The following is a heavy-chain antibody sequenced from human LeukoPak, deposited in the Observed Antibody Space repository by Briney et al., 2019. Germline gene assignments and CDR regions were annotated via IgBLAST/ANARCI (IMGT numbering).Heavy chain of an antibody. Sequence: PSETLSLTCTVSGGSLSSYYWSWIRQPPGKGLEWIGYIYYSGTTKYNPSLKSRVTISVDTSKNQFSLKLSSVTAADTAVYYCARSADDYGDPPFFDYWGQGTLVTVSS. D-gene: IGHD4-17*01. CDR2: IYYSGTT. V-gene: IGHV4-59*08. J-gene: IGHJ4*02. CDR3: ARSADDYGDPPFFDY. CDR1: GGSLSSYY.